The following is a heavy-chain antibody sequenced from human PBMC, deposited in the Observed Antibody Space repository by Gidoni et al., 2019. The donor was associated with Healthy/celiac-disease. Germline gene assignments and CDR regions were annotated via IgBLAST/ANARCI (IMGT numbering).Heavy chain of an antibody. CDR3: ARDRGSDYYDSSGLDY. D-gene: IGHD3-22*01. V-gene: IGHV3-30-3*01. Sequence: QVQLVESGGGVVQPGRSLRLSCAASGFTFSSYAMHWVRQAPGKGLEWVAVISYDGSNKYYADSVKGRFTISRDNSKNTLYLQMNSLRAEDTAVYYCARDRGSDYYDSSGLDYWGQGTLVTVSS. CDR1: GFTFSSYA. CDR2: ISYDGSNK. J-gene: IGHJ4*02.